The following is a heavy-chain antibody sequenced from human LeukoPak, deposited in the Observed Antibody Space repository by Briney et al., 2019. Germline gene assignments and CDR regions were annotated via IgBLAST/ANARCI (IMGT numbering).Heavy chain of an antibody. D-gene: IGHD6-6*01. CDR1: GFTFSSYA. CDR3: AKDHVAASHDY. J-gene: IGHJ4*02. Sequence: GGSLRLSCAASGFTFSSYAMSWVRQAPGKGVEWVSAISGSGGSTDYADSVKGRFTISRDNSKNTLYLQMNSLRAEDTAVYYCAKDHVAASHDYWGQGTLVTVSS. V-gene: IGHV3-23*01. CDR2: ISGSGGST.